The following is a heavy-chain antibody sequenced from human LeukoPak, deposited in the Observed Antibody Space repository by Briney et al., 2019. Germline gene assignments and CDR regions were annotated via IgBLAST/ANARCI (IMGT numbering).Heavy chain of an antibody. J-gene: IGHJ4*02. D-gene: IGHD2-15*01. CDR3: ARQVEDCSGGSCYAIDY. V-gene: IGHV4-39*01. CDR2: IYYSGST. CDR1: GGSISSSSYY. Sequence: SETLSLTCTVSGGSISSSSYYWGWIRQPPGKGLEWIGSIYYSGSTYYNPSLKSRVTISVDTSKNQFSLKLSSVTAADTAVYYCARQVEDCSGGSCYAIDYWGQGTLVTVSS.